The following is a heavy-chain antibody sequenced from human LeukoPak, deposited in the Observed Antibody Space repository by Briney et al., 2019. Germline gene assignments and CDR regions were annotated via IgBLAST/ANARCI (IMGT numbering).Heavy chain of an antibody. CDR3: PKVGPMVAWTYCYFDP. D-gene: IGHD2-15*01. Sequence: PGGSLRLSCAASGFTFSNYTMNWVRQAPGKGLEWVSGISGSDNSTYYADSVKGRFTISRDNFKNTLYVQMNSLTAEDTAVYYVPKVGPMVAWTYCYFDPWGLGTLSLSPQ. V-gene: IGHV3-23*01. J-gene: IGHJ2*01. CDR2: ISGSDNST. CDR1: GFTFSNYT.